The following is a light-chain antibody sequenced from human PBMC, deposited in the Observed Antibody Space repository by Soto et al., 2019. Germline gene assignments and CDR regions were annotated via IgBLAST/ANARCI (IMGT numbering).Light chain of an antibody. CDR3: QKYDSARIT. CDR2: GAS. J-gene: IGKJ5*01. V-gene: IGKV1-27*01. CDR1: QGISNY. Sequence: DIQVTQSPSSLSASVGDRVTITCRASQGISNYLAWFQQKPGKVPKSLIYGASTLQSGVPSRFSGSRSGTDFTLTISSLQPEDFGTYYCQKYDSARITFGQGTRLEIK.